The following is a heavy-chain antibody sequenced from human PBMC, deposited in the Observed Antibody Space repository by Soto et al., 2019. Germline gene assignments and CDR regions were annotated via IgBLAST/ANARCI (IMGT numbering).Heavy chain of an antibody. V-gene: IGHV4-34*01. J-gene: IGHJ4*02. CDR1: GGSFSGYY. CDR2: INHSGST. CDR3: ARGPIVDGLDY. Sequence: SETLSLTCAVYGGSFSGYYWSWIRQPPGKGLEWIGEINHSGSTNYNPSLKSRVTISVDTSKNQFSLKLSSVTAADTAVYYCARGPIVDGLDYWGQGTLVTVPQ. D-gene: IGHD1-26*01.